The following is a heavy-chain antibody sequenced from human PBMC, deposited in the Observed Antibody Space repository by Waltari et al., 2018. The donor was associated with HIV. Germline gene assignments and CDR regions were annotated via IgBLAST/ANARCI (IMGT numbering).Heavy chain of an antibody. Sequence: QVQLQESGPGLVKPSQTLSLTRTLPGGSISRGGHYWSWIRQHPGKGLEWIGYNSYNESTYYNPSLKSRVTISVDTSKNQFSLKLSSVTAADTAVYYCAGDGRGVRGVFDYWGQGTLVTVSS. CDR1: GGSISRGGHY. CDR2: NSYNEST. J-gene: IGHJ4*02. CDR3: AGDGRGVRGVFDY. D-gene: IGHD3-10*01. V-gene: IGHV4-31*03.